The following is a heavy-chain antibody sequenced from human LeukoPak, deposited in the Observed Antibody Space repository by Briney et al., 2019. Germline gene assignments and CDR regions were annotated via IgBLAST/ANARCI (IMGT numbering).Heavy chain of an antibody. V-gene: IGHV3-23*01. J-gene: IGHJ4*02. Sequence: PGGTLRLSCAASGFTFSSYGMSWVRQAPGKGLEWVSAISGSGGSTYYADSVKGRFTISRDNSKNTLYLQMNSLRAEDTAVYYCAKDSHLIAARHFDYWGQGTLVTVSS. CDR3: AKDSHLIAARHFDY. CDR2: ISGSGGST. D-gene: IGHD6-6*01. CDR1: GFTFSSYG.